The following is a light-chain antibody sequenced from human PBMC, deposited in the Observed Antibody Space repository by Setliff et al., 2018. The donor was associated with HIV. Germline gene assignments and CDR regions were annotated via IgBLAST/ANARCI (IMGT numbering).Light chain of an antibody. V-gene: IGLV1-40*01. CDR1: SSNIGAGYD. Sequence: QSVLTQPPSVSGAPGQRVTISCTGSSSNIGAGYDIHWYQQLPGTAPKLLIYGNSNRPSGVPDRFSGSKSGTSGSLAITGLQAEDEADYYCQSYESSLSAVVFGGGTQLTVL. CDR3: QSYESSLSAVV. CDR2: GNS. J-gene: IGLJ2*01.